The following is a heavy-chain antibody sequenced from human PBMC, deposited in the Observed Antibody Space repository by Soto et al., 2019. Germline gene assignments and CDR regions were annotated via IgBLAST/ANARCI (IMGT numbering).Heavy chain of an antibody. CDR1: GFTFSSYA. J-gene: IGHJ4*02. V-gene: IGHV3-23*01. CDR3: AKGTTEFWVGFFDY. CDR2: ISGSVGTT. Sequence: EVQLLESGGGLVQPGGSLRLSCAASGFTFSSYAMSWVRQAPGKGLEWVSAISGSVGTTYFADSVKGRFSISRDNSKNTLYLPMKSLRVEGRAVYYCAKGTTEFWVGFFDYWGQGSLVTVPS. D-gene: IGHD3-3*01.